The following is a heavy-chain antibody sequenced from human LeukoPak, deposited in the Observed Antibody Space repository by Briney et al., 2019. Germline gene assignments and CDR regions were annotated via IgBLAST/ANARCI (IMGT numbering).Heavy chain of an antibody. CDR2: IITIIGTA. Sequence: ASVKLSCTAAGSTFSSYGISWVRQAPGPGLEWMGGIITIIGTANYAQKFQGRVTITADESTSTDYMELSSLISEDTAVYDCARECGYDLDTPYFDYWGQGTLVTVSS. CDR3: ARECGYDLDTPYFDY. V-gene: IGHV1-69*13. J-gene: IGHJ4*02. CDR1: GSTFSSYG. D-gene: IGHD5-12*01.